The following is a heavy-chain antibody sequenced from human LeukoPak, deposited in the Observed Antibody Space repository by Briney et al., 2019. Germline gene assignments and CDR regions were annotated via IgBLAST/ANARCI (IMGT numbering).Heavy chain of an antibody. CDR1: GGSISSYY. CDR2: IYYSGST. D-gene: IGHD4-17*01. CDR3: ARESATVTTGEGFDP. Sequence: PSETLSLTCTVSGGSISSYYWSWIRQPPGKGLEWIGYIYYSGSTNYNPSLKSRVTISVDTSKNQFPLKLSSVTAADTAVYYCARESATVTTGEGFDPWGQGTLVTVSS. V-gene: IGHV4-59*01. J-gene: IGHJ5*02.